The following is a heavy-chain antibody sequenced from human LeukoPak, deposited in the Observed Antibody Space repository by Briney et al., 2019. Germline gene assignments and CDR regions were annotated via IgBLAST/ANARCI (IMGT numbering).Heavy chain of an antibody. CDR3: SRGPSITMIRGGQWYYYMDV. V-gene: IGHV1-46*01. CDR2: INPSGGST. D-gene: IGHD3-10*01. Sequence: GASVKVSCKTSGYIFTSYYIHWVRQAPGQGLEWMGLINPSGGSTNYAQKFQGRVTMTRDTSTSTVYMELSSLRSEDTAVYYCSRGPSITMIRGGQWYYYMDVWGKGTTVTIPS. CDR1: GYIFTSYY. J-gene: IGHJ6*03.